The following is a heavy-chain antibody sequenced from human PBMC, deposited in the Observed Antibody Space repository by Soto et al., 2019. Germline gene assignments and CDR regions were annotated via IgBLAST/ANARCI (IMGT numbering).Heavy chain of an antibody. Sequence: QLQLQESGPGLVKPAETLSLKCAVSGGSVSSGNYFWGWIRQPPGKGLEWIGNIYYNGDTYYSPSLKSRVTMSVYTAQNQFSLRLTSVTAADTAVYYCARRLSDNWNQGHAFDSWGQGTLVTVSS. V-gene: IGHV4-39*01. CDR3: ARRLSDNWNQGHAFDS. J-gene: IGHJ3*01. CDR1: GGSVSSGNYF. CDR2: IYYNGDT. D-gene: IGHD1-20*01.